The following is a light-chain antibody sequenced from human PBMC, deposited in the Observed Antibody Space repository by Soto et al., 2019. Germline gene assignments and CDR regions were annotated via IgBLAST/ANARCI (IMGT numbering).Light chain of an antibody. V-gene: IGKV1-39*01. Sequence: IQMTQSPSSLSASVGDRITLTCRASHTIATYLNWYQQKPGQVPEVMIYGASRLHVGVPSRFTGSGYGTDFTLTINYLQPEDFAIYYCQQFYYYPHTFGQGTKLEVK. CDR3: QQFYYYPHT. CDR2: GAS. CDR1: HTIATY. J-gene: IGKJ2*01.